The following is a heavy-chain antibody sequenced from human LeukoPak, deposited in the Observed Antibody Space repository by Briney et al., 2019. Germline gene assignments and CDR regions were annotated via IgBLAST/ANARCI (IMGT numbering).Heavy chain of an antibody. V-gene: IGHV1-8*01. CDR1: GYSFTSYD. D-gene: IGHD7-27*01. J-gene: IGHJ4*02. Sequence: ASVKVSCKASGYSFTSYDINWVRQAPGQGPEWMGWMSPRGGSTGYAQKFQGRVAMTSDTSISTAYMELSRLTSDDTAVYYCARTPPNWGADYWGQGTLVTVSS. CDR3: ARTPPNWGADY. CDR2: MSPRGGST.